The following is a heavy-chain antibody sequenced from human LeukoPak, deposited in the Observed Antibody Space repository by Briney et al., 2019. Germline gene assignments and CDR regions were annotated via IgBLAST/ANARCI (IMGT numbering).Heavy chain of an antibody. D-gene: IGHD2-15*01. V-gene: IGHV4-59*01. CDR2: IYYTGST. CDR3: ARDSGGSYRGWFDP. Sequence: SETLSLTCTVSGGSISSYYWSWIRQPPGKGLEWIGYIYYTGSTNYNPSLKSRVTISIDTSKNQFSLKLSSVTAADTAVYYCARDSGGSYRGWFDPWGQGTLVTVSS. CDR1: GGSISSYY. J-gene: IGHJ5*02.